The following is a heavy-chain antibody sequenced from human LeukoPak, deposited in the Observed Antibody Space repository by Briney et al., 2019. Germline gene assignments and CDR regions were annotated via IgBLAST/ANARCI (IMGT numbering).Heavy chain of an antibody. CDR2: IYYSGST. D-gene: IGHD1-1*01. CDR1: GGSISSYY. CDR3: ARHRGWVTTPHLPYYFDY. Sequence: SETLSLTCTVSGGSISSYYWSWIRQPPGKGLEWIGSIYYSGSTYYNPSLKSRVTISVDTSKNQFSLKLSSVTAADTAVYYCARHRGWVTTPHLPYYFDYWGQGTLVTVSS. V-gene: IGHV4-59*05. J-gene: IGHJ4*02.